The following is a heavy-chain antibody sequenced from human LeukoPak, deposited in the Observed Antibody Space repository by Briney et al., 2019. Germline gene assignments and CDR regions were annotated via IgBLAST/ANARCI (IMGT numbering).Heavy chain of an antibody. D-gene: IGHD3-22*01. CDR3: ARVEMVRSYYDSSGYYYVKDY. CDR1: GGTFSSYA. CDR2: IIPIFGTA. Sequence: SVKVSCKASGGTFSSYAISWVRQAPGQGLEWMGRIIPIFGTANYAQKFQGRVTITTDESTSTDYMELSRLRDEDTAVYYCARVEMVRSYYDSSGYYYVKDYWGQGTLVTVPS. J-gene: IGHJ4*02. V-gene: IGHV1-69*05.